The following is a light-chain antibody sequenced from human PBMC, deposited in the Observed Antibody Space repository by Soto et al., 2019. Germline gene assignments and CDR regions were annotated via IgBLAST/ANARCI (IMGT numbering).Light chain of an antibody. J-gene: IGKJ4*01. Sequence: DLQMTQSPSSLSASVGDRVTITCRASQGMTNDLAWYQHKPGKAPKRLIYAASTLQSGVPLRFSGGGSGTEFTLTISSLQPEDFATYYCLQHKSYPLTFGGGTKVEIK. CDR2: AAS. V-gene: IGKV1-17*01. CDR1: QGMTND. CDR3: LQHKSYPLT.